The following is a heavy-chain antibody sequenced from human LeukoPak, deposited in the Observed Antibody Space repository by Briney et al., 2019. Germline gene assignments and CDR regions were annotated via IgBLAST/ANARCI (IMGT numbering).Heavy chain of an antibody. Sequence: SETLSLTCTVSGGSISSYYWGWIRQPPGKGLEWIGSIYYSGSTYYNPSLKSRVTISVDTSKNQFSLKLSSVTAADTAVYYCARGRGYSYGAGFDYWGQGTLVTVSS. D-gene: IGHD5-18*01. CDR2: IYYSGST. CDR1: GGSISSYY. V-gene: IGHV4-39*07. J-gene: IGHJ4*02. CDR3: ARGRGYSYGAGFDY.